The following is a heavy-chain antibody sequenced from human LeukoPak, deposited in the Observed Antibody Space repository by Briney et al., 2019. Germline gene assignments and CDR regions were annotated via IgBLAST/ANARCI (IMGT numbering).Heavy chain of an antibody. D-gene: IGHD3-3*01. CDR3: QRITIFGVVIDFDY. J-gene: IGHJ4*02. CDR1: GYTFGFYG. CDR2: ISVNNDNT. V-gene: IGHV1-18*01. Sequence: GASVKVSCKASGYTFGFYGISWVRQAPGQGLEWMGWISVNNDNTHYAQKFQGRVTMTTDTSTSTAYMEVRSLRSDDTAIYYCQRITIFGVVIDFDYWGQGTLVTVSS.